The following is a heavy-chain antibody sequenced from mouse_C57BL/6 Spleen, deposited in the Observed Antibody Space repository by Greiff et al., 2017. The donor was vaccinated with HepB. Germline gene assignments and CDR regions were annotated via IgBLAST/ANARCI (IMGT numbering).Heavy chain of an antibody. Sequence: ESGPGLVKPSQSLSLTCSVTGYSITSGYYWNWIRQFPGNKLEWMGYISYDGSNNYNPSLKNRISITRDTSKNQFFLKLNSVTTEDTATYYCAREGLGKGNYWGQGTTLTVSS. J-gene: IGHJ2*01. CDR1: GYSITSGYY. CDR2: ISYDGSN. D-gene: IGHD4-1*01. CDR3: AREGLGKGNY. V-gene: IGHV3-6*01.